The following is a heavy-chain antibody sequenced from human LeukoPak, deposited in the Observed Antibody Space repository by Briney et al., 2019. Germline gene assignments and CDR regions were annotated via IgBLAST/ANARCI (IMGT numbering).Heavy chain of an antibody. J-gene: IGHJ4*02. CDR3: ARVPDSSGCDY. Sequence: PSETLSLTCAVYGGSFSGYYWSWIRQPPGKGLEWIGEINHSGSTNYNPSLKSRVTISVDTSKNQFSLKLSSVTAADTAVYYCARVPDSSGCDYRGQGTLVTVSS. V-gene: IGHV4-34*01. CDR2: INHSGST. CDR1: GGSFSGYY. D-gene: IGHD3-22*01.